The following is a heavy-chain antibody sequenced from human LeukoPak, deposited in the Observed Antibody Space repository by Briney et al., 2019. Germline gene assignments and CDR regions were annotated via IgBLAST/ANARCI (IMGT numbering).Heavy chain of an antibody. CDR1: GFTFSSYA. V-gene: IGHV3-30-3*01. J-gene: IGHJ4*02. Sequence: GGSLRLSCAASGFTFSSYAMHWVRQAPGKGLEWVAVISYDGSNKYYADSVKGRFTISRDNSKNTLYLQMNSLRAEDTAVCYCARELYWGQGTLVTVSS. CDR2: ISYDGSNK. CDR3: ARELY.